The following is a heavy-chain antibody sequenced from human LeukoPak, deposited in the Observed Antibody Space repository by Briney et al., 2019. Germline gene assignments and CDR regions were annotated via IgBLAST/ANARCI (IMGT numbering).Heavy chain of an antibody. V-gene: IGHV3-7*01. CDR2: IKQDGSEK. CDR1: GFTFSSYW. Sequence: GGSLRLSCAASGFTFSSYWMSWVRQAPGKGLEWVANIKQDGSEKYYVDSVKGRFTISRDNAKNSLYLQMNSLRAEDTAVYYCARDLVTIHRGCFTFGGVIRTSNYWGQGTLVTVSS. D-gene: IGHD3-16*02. J-gene: IGHJ4*02. CDR3: ARDLVTIHRGCFTFGGVIRTSNY.